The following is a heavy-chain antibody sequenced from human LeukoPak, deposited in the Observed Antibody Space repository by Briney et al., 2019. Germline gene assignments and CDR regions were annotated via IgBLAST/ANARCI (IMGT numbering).Heavy chain of an antibody. CDR3: ARGDADEYCSSATCYAGIHY. D-gene: IGHD2-2*01. CDR1: GGSISSGGYY. Sequence: SQTLSLTCTVSGGSISSGGYYWSWIRQHPGKGLEWIGYIYYSGSTYYNPSLKSRVTISVDTSKNQFSLKLSSVTAADTAVYYCARGDADEYCSSATCYAGIHYWGQGTLVTVSS. J-gene: IGHJ4*02. V-gene: IGHV4-31*03. CDR2: IYYSGST.